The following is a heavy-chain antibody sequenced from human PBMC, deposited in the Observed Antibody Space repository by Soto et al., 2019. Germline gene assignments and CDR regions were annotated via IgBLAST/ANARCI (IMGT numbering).Heavy chain of an antibody. CDR3: ARDNNWNYLSDYYYYGMDV. Sequence: ASVKVSCKASGYTFTSYGISWVRQAPGQGLEWMGWISAYNGNTNYAQKLQGRVTMTTDTSTSTAYMELRSLRSDDTAVYYCARDNNWNYLSDYYYYGMDVWGQGTTVTV. V-gene: IGHV1-18*01. CDR1: GYTFTSYG. CDR2: ISAYNGNT. J-gene: IGHJ6*02. D-gene: IGHD1-7*01.